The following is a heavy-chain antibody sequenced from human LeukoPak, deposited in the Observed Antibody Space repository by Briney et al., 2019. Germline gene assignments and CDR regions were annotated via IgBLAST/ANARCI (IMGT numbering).Heavy chain of an antibody. J-gene: IGHJ4*02. CDR2: LGTAGDT. Sequence: GGSLRHSCAVSGFTLSNYAMHWVRQPAGEGLEWVSALGTAGDTFYPGSVKGRFTISRDNAKKSLFLQMNSLRAEDTAVYYCARQNTPHGNFDYWGQGTLVTVSS. CDR1: GFTLSNYA. V-gene: IGHV3-13*01. D-gene: IGHD5-24*01. CDR3: ARQNTPHGNFDY.